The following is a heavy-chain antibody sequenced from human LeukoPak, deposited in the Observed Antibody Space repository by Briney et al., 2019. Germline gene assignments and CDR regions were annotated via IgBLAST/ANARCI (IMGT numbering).Heavy chain of an antibody. D-gene: IGHD3-22*01. CDR2: INAGNGNT. CDR3: AKDEKGYYHDTSGYPDAFDI. Sequence: ASVKVSCKASGYTFTSYAMHWVRQAPGQRLEWMGWINAGNGNTKYSQKFQDRVTVTRDTSTSTAYVELSSLRSEGTTVYYCAKDEKGYYHDTSGYPDAFDIWGQGTMVTVSS. J-gene: IGHJ3*02. CDR1: GYTFTSYA. V-gene: IGHV1-3*01.